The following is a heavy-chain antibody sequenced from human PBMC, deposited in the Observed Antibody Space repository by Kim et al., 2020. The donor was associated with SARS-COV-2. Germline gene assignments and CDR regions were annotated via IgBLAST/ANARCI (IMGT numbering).Heavy chain of an antibody. V-gene: IGHV3-30*18. Sequence: GGSLRLSCAASGFTFSSYGMHWVRQAPGKGLEWVAFISYDGSKKYFADSVKGRFTISRDNSKNTLNLQMNSLRAEDTAVYYCAKDGVVVGANGTYYYYYGMDVWGQGTTVTVSS. CDR2: ISYDGSKK. CDR3: AKDGVVVGANGTYYYYYGMDV. CDR1: GFTFSSYG. D-gene: IGHD1-26*01. J-gene: IGHJ6*02.